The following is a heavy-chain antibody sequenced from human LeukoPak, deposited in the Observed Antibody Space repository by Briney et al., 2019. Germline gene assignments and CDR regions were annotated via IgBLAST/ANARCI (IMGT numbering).Heavy chain of an antibody. Sequence: PSETLSLTCTVSGGSISSSSYYWGWIRRPPGKGLEWIGSIYYSGSTYYNPSLKSRVTISVDTSKNQFSLRLSSVTAADPAVYYCARGIMKERQGFSDYSLPLYDYYMGVWGKGTTVTVSS. CDR3: ARGIMKERQGFSDYSLPLYDYYMGV. J-gene: IGHJ6*03. V-gene: IGHV4-39*07. D-gene: IGHD4-17*01. CDR1: GGSISSSSYY. CDR2: IYYSGST.